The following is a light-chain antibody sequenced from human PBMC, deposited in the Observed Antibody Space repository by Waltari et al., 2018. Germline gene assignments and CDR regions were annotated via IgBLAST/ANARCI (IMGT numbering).Light chain of an antibody. Sequence: QSALTQPPSASGSPGQSVTISCTGTSSDVGGYNYVSWYQQHPGKAPKLMIYEVSKRPSGVPDRFSGYKSGNTASRTVAGLQAEYEADYYCSSYAGSNNLVFGGGTKLTVL. CDR1: SSDVGGYNY. CDR3: SSYAGSNNLV. CDR2: EVS. V-gene: IGLV2-8*01. J-gene: IGLJ3*02.